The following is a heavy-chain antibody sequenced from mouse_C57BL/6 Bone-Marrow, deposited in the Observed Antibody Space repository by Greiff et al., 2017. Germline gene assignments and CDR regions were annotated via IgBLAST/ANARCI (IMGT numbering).Heavy chain of an antibody. CDR1: GYTFTSYW. Sequence: QVQLQQPGAELVKPGASVKMSCKASGYTFTSYWITWVKQRPGQGLEWIGDIAPGSGSTNYNEKFKSKATLTVDTSSSTAYMLLSSLTSEDAAVYCCARPFYSNYWYFDVWGTGTTVTVSS. CDR2: IAPGSGST. V-gene: IGHV1-55*01. CDR3: ARPFYSNYWYFDV. D-gene: IGHD2-5*01. J-gene: IGHJ1*03.